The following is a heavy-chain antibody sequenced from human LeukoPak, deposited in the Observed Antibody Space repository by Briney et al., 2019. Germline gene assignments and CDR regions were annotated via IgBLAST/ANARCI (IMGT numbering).Heavy chain of an antibody. CDR3: ARAYGSSSEANFDY. J-gene: IGHJ4*02. Sequence: GGSLRLSCAASGFTFSSYSMNWVRQAPGKGLEWVSSISSSSSYIYYADSVKGRFTISRDNAKNSLYLQMNSLRADDTAVYYCARAYGSSSEANFDYWGQGTLVTVSS. V-gene: IGHV3-21*01. CDR1: GFTFSSYS. D-gene: IGHD6-6*01. CDR2: ISSSSSYI.